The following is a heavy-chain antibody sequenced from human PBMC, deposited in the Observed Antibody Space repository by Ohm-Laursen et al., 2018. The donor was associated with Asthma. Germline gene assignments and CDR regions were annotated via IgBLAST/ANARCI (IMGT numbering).Heavy chain of an antibody. CDR1: GYTFTGYY. J-gene: IGHJ1*01. V-gene: IGHV1-2*06. D-gene: IGHD4-17*01. CDR3: ARDLSVTTFAEYFQH. Sequence: ASVKVSCKASGYTFTGYYMHWVRQAPGQGLEWMGRINPNSGGTNYAQKFQGRVTMTRDTSISTAYMELSRLRSDDTAVYYCARDLSVTTFAEYFQHWGQGTLVTVSS. CDR2: INPNSGGT.